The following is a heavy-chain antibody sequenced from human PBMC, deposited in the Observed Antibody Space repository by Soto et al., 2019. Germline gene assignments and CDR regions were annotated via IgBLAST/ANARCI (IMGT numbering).Heavy chain of an antibody. CDR1: GYTFTSYG. Sequence: KTTASVKVSCKASGYTFTSYGISWVRQAPGQGLEWMGWISAYNGNTNYAQKLQGRVTMTTDTSTSTAYMELRSPRSDDTAVYYCARDPVGSEQLVGEDWFDPWGQGTLVTVSS. V-gene: IGHV1-18*01. CDR3: ARDPVGSEQLVGEDWFDP. J-gene: IGHJ5*02. CDR2: ISAYNGNT. D-gene: IGHD6-6*01.